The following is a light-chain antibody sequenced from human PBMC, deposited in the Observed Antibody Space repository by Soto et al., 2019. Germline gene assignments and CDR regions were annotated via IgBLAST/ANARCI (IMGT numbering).Light chain of an antibody. V-gene: IGKV3-20*01. CDR2: GAS. CDR3: QQQWT. Sequence: EIVLTQSPGTLSLSPGERATLSCRASQSVSSSYLAWYQQKPGQAPRLLIYGASSRATGIPDRFSGSGSGTDFTLTISRLGPEDFAVYYCQQQWTFGQGTKVEIK. CDR1: QSVSSSY. J-gene: IGKJ1*01.